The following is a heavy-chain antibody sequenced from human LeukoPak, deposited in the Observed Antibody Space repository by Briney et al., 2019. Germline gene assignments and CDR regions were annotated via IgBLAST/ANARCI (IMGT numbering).Heavy chain of an antibody. V-gene: IGHV4-39*07. CDR1: GGSISSYY. CDR2: IYYSGST. J-gene: IGHJ5*02. Sequence: PSETLSLTCTVSGGSISSYYWGWIRQPPGKGLEWIGSIYYSGSTYYNPSLKSRVTISVDTSKNQFSLKLSSVTAADTAVYYCARDAAAAGTKWFDPWGQGTLVTVSS. CDR3: ARDAAAAGTKWFDP. D-gene: IGHD6-13*01.